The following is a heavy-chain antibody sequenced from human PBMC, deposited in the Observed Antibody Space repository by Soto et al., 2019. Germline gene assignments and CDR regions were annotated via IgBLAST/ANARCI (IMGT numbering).Heavy chain of an antibody. CDR2: ISGSGGST. D-gene: IGHD2-21*01. V-gene: IGHV3-23*01. Sequence: PGGSLRLSCAASGFTFSSYAMSWVRQAPGKGLEWVSAISGSGGSTYYADSVKGRFTISRDNSKNTLYLQMNSLRAEDTAVYYCAKDYEVVLEAYYFDYWGQGTLVTVSS. J-gene: IGHJ4*02. CDR3: AKDYEVVLEAYYFDY. CDR1: GFTFSSYA.